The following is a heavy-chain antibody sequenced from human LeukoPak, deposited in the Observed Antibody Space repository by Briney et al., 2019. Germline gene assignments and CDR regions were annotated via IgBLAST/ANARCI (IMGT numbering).Heavy chain of an antibody. D-gene: IGHD3-22*01. CDR1: GYSISSGYY. Sequence: SETLSLTCTVSGYSISSGYYWGWIRQPPGKGLEWIGSIYYSGSTYYNPSLKSRVTISVDTSKNQFSLKLSSVTAADTAVYYCARGVTMIVVAAFDPWGQGTLVTVSS. CDR3: ARGVTMIVVAAFDP. V-gene: IGHV4-38-2*02. J-gene: IGHJ5*02. CDR2: IYYSGST.